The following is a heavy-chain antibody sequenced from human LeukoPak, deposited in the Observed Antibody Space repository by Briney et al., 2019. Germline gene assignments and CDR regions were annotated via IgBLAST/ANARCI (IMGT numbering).Heavy chain of an antibody. CDR1: GFTFSSYA. CDR3: AKDPLLGYCSSTSCYGVDY. D-gene: IGHD2-2*01. V-gene: IGHV3-23*01. Sequence: PGGSLRLSCGASGFTFSSYAMSWVRQAPGKGLEWVSAISGSGGSTYYADSVKGRFTISRDNSKNTLYLQMNSLRAEDTAVYYCAKDPLLGYCSSTSCYGVDYWGQGTLVTVSS. J-gene: IGHJ4*02. CDR2: ISGSGGST.